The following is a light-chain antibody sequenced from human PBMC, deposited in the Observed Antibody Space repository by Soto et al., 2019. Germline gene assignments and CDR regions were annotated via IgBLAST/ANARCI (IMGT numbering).Light chain of an antibody. V-gene: IGKV1-39*01. Sequence: DIPMTQSPSSLSAYVGDRVSITCRASQSINNYLNWYQQKPGKAPKLLIHAASSLQSGVPLRFSGSGSATDFTLTISNLQPEDFATYFCQQSFSPPMYTFGQGTKLAIK. CDR3: QQSFSPPMYT. CDR2: AAS. J-gene: IGKJ2*01. CDR1: QSINNY.